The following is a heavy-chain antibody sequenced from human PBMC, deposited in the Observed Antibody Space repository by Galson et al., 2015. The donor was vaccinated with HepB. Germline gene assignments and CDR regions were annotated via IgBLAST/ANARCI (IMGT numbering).Heavy chain of an antibody. Sequence: SVKVSCKASGYTFTSYGISWVRQAPGQGLEWMGWISAYDGNTNCAQKLQGRVTVTTDTSTSTAYMELRSLRSDDTAVYYCARVSVLRYFDWYYYYYYYMDVWGKGTTVTVSS. D-gene: IGHD3-9*01. V-gene: IGHV1-18*01. J-gene: IGHJ6*03. CDR3: ARVSVLRYFDWYYYYYYYMDV. CDR2: ISAYDGNT. CDR1: GYTFTSYG.